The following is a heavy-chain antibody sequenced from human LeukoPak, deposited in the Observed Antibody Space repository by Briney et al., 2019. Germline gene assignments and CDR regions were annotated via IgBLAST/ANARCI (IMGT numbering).Heavy chain of an antibody. CDR1: GCTFLSYL. CDR2: IIHIFDTA. CDR3: ARRDYYGSGSCRPQYYYYYFGMDV. D-gene: IGHD3-10*01. Sequence: SVKVSCKASGCTFLSYLSSWVRPAPGQGIEWVDGIIHIFDTANNAQKFQGRVSITAEVYMRAAYMQLSEQTSVDRAVFYFARRDYYGSGSCRPQYYYYYFGMDVWGQGTTVTVSS. J-gene: IGHJ6*02. V-gene: IGHV1-69*01.